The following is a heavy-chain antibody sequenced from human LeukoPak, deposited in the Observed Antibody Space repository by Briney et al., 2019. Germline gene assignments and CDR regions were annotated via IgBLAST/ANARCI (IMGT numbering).Heavy chain of an antibody. J-gene: IGHJ4*02. Sequence: SETLSLTCAVYGGSFSGYYWSWIRQPPGKGLEWIGEINHSGSTNYNPSLKSRVTISVDTSKNQFSLKLSSVTAADTAVYYCARGGGYSYGPPFDYWGRGTLVTVSS. CDR2: INHSGST. CDR3: ARGGGYSYGPPFDY. D-gene: IGHD5-18*01. V-gene: IGHV4-34*01. CDR1: GGSFSGYY.